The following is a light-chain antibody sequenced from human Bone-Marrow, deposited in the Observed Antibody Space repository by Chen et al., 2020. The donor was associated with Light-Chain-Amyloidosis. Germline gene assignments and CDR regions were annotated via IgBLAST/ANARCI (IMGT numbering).Light chain of an antibody. V-gene: IGLV3-21*03. CDR3: QVWDSSSDLRV. CDR1: NIGSKS. J-gene: IGLJ3*02. CDR2: DDS. Sequence: SYVLTQPPSVSVAPGKTARITCGGNNIGSKSMHWYQQKPGQAPVLDVYDDSDRPSGIPERISGSNSGNTATLTISRVEAGDEADYCCQVWDSSSDLRVFGGGTRLTVL.